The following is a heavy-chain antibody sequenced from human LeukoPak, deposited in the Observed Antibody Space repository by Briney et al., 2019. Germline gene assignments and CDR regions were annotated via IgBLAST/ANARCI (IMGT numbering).Heavy chain of an antibody. CDR3: ARAFYGDYGMGV. Sequence: GGSLRLSCAASGFTFRTYSMNWVRQALGKGLEWVSYISSSSSTMHYADSVRGRFTISRDNAKNSLYLQINSPRDEDTAVYYCARAFYGDYGMGVWGQGTTVTVSS. V-gene: IGHV3-48*02. J-gene: IGHJ6*02. CDR1: GFTFRTYS. CDR2: ISSSSSTM. D-gene: IGHD4-17*01.